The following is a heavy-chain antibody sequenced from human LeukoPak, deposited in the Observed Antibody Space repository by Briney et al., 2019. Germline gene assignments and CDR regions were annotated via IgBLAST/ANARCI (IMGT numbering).Heavy chain of an antibody. J-gene: IGHJ4*02. CDR3: AKEPVKKAPRPYFDY. CDR2: ISGSGGST. V-gene: IGHV3-23*01. Sequence: PGGSLRLSCAASGFTFSSYAMSWVRQAPGEGLEWVSSISGSGGSTYYADSVKGRFTISRDNSKNSLYLQMNSLRAKDTAVYYCAKEPVKKAPRPYFDYWGQGTLVTVSS. CDR1: GFTFSSYA.